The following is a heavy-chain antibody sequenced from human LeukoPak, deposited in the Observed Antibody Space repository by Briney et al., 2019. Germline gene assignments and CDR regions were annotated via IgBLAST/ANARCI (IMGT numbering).Heavy chain of an antibody. CDR3: ARRSPIAAEDY. Sequence: SETLSLTCTVTGDSISLHYWNWIRQPPGNGLEWLGYISSSGNTNYHPSVNSRVTISRDTSKNQLSLRLKSLTAADTAVYYCARRSPIAAEDYWGQGILVTVSS. CDR1: GDSISLHY. D-gene: IGHD6-6*01. CDR2: ISSSGNT. J-gene: IGHJ4*02. V-gene: IGHV4-4*09.